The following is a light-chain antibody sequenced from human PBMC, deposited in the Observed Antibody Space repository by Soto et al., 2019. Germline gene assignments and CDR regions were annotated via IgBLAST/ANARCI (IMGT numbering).Light chain of an antibody. J-gene: IGLJ3*02. CDR3: GPYTSCSPWV. Sequence: QSALTQPASVSGSPGQSITISCTGTSSDVGGYNYVSWYQHHPGKAPKLMIYEVSHRPSGISNRFSGSKSGNTASLTISGLQAEDEADYYCGPYTSCSPWVFGGGTKLTVL. CDR2: EVS. CDR1: SSDVGGYNY. V-gene: IGLV2-14*01.